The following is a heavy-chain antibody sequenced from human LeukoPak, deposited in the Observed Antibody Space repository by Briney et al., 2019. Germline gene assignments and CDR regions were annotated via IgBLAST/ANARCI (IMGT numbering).Heavy chain of an antibody. V-gene: IGHV4-4*07. J-gene: IGHJ4*02. CDR1: GGSISSYY. CDR3: AREIVGATIIDY. CDR2: IYTSGST. Sequence: SETLSLTCTVSGGSISSYYWSWIRQPPGKGLEWIGRIYTSGSTNYNPSLKSRVTMSADTSKNQFSLKLSSVTAADTAVYYCAREIVGATIIDYWGQGTLVTVSS. D-gene: IGHD1-26*01.